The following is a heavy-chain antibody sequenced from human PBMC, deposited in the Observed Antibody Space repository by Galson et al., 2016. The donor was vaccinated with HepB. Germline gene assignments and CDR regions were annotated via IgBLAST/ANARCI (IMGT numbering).Heavy chain of an antibody. D-gene: IGHD1-7*01. CDR3: ARDRGWNYGGLGAFDI. CDR2: INPNSGGT. J-gene: IGHJ3*02. CDR1: GYTFTAHY. Sequence: SVKVSCNASGYTFTAHYMHWVRQAPGQGLEWMGWINPNSGGTNYAQRFQGWVTMTRDTSITTAYMELSRLTSDDTAVYYCARDRGWNYGGLGAFDIWGQGKMVTVSS. V-gene: IGHV1-2*04.